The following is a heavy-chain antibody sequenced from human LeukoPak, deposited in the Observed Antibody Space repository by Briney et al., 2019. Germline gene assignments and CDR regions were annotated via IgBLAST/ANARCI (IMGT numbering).Heavy chain of an antibody. CDR3: ARHSRFSSSSRVFDY. V-gene: IGHV5-51*01. Sequence: EESLKISCKGSGYSFTSYWISWVRQMPGKGLEWMGIIYPGDSDTRYSPSFQGQVTISADKSISTAYLRWSSLKASDTAMYYCARHSRFSSSSRVFDYWGQGTLVTVSS. D-gene: IGHD6-6*01. J-gene: IGHJ4*02. CDR1: GYSFTSYW. CDR2: IYPGDSDT.